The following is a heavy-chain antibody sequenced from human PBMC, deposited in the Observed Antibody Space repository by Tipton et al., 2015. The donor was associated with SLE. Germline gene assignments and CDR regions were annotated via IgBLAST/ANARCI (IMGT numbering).Heavy chain of an antibody. J-gene: IGHJ4*02. CDR2: IYTSGST. D-gene: IGHD3-22*01. CDR1: GGSISSGDYY. Sequence: TLSLTCTASGGSISSGDYYWSWIRQPPGKGLEWIGYIYTSGSTNYNPSLKSRVTISVDTSKNQFSLKLSSVTAADTAVYYCARAHGITMIVNYWGQGTLVTVSS. V-gene: IGHV4-30-4*01. CDR3: ARAHGITMIVNY.